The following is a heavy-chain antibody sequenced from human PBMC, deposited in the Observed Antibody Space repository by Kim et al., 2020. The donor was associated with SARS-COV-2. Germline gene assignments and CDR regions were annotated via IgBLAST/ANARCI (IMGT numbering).Heavy chain of an antibody. CDR3: VRSIAVAGSY. Sequence: GGSLRLSCAASGFTLTNSWMTWVRQAPGKGLEWVANINQDGSVKYYVDSVKGRFTISRDNAKNSVYLQMNSLRGEDTAVYHCVRSIAVAGSYWGQGTLVTVSS. J-gene: IGHJ4*02. CDR1: GFTLTNSW. D-gene: IGHD6-13*01. V-gene: IGHV3-7*03. CDR2: INQDGSVK.